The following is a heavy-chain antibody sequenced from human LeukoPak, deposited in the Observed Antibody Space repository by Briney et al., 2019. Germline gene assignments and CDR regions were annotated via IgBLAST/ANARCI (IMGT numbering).Heavy chain of an antibody. Sequence: QPGRSLRLSCAASGFTFSSYAMHWVRQAPGKGLGWVAVISYDGSNKYYADSVKGRFTISRDNSKNTLYLQMNSLRAEDTAVYYCARGMVRGVIISSYYFDYWGQGTLVTVSS. CDR3: ARGMVRGVIISSYYFDY. J-gene: IGHJ4*02. CDR2: ISYDGSNK. V-gene: IGHV3-30*04. D-gene: IGHD3-10*01. CDR1: GFTFSSYA.